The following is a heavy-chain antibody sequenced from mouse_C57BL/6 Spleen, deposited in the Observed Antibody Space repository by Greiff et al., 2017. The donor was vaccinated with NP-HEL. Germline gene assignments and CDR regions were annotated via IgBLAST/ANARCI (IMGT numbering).Heavy chain of an antibody. CDR1: GFTFSDFY. Sequence: EVKLMESGGGLVQSGRSLRLSCATSGFTFSDFYMEWVRQAPGKGLEWIAASRNKANDYTTEYSASVKGRFIVSRDTSQSILYLQMNALRAEDTAIYYCARDAKRSYAMDYWGQGTSVTVSS. V-gene: IGHV7-1*01. CDR3: ARDAKRSYAMDY. J-gene: IGHJ4*01. CDR2: SRNKANDYTT.